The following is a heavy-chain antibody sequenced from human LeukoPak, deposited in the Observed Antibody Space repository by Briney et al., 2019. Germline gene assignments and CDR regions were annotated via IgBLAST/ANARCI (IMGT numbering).Heavy chain of an antibody. CDR3: ARGYCSGGSCYLIPIDY. J-gene: IGHJ4*02. V-gene: IGHV3-30-3*01. CDR2: ISYDGSNK. D-gene: IGHD2-15*01. Sequence: GGSLRLSCAASGFTFSSYAMHWVRQAPGKGLEWVAVISYDGSNKYYADSVKGRFTISRDNSKNTLYLQMNSLRAEDTAVYYCARGYCSGGSCYLIPIDYWGQGTLVTVSS. CDR1: GFTFSSYA.